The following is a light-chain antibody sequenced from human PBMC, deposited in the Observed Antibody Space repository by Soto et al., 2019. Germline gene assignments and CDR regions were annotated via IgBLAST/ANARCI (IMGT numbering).Light chain of an antibody. Sequence: PGERATLSCRASQSVSSSSLAWYQQRPGHAPSLLIYGASSRATGIPDRFSGSGSGTDFTLTISRLEPEDFAVYYCQQYGSSPFTFCPGTKVDIK. J-gene: IGKJ3*01. CDR2: GAS. V-gene: IGKV3-20*01. CDR3: QQYGSSPFT. CDR1: QSVSSSS.